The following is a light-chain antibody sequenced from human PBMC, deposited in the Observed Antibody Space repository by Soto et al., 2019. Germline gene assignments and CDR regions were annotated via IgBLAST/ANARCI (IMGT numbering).Light chain of an antibody. CDR2: KAS. J-gene: IGKJ1*01. CDR1: QSISPW. Sequence: DIQMTQSPSTLSASVGDRVTITCRASQSISPWLAWYQQIPGEAPKLLIYKASSLESWVPSRFSGSGSGTEFTLTISSLQLDDVANYYCQQYATYWTFGKGTKV. CDR3: QQYATYWT. V-gene: IGKV1-5*03.